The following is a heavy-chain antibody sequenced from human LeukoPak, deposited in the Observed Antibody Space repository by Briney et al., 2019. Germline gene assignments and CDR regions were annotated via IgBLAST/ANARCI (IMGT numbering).Heavy chain of an antibody. CDR3: AGRYCSGGSCYLYYFDY. D-gene: IGHD2-15*01. V-gene: IGHV1-69*13. CDR2: IIPIFGTA. CDR1: GGTFSSYA. Sequence: ASVKVSCKASGGTFSSYAISWVRQAPGQGLEWMGGIIPIFGTANYAQKFQGRVTITAGESTSTAYMELSSLRSEDTAVYYCAGRYCSGGSCYLYYFDYWGQGTLVTVSS. J-gene: IGHJ4*02.